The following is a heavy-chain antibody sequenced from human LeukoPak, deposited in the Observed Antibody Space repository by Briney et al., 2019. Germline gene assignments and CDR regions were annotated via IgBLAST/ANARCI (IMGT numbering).Heavy chain of an antibody. CDR1: GFTFSSYW. D-gene: IGHD2-15*01. CDR2: ISSNGGST. V-gene: IGHV3-64*01. CDR3: ARQSYCSGGSCYSAAFDI. Sequence: PGGSLRLSCAASGFTFSSYWMHWVRQAPGKGLEYVSAISSNGGSTYYANSVKGRFTISRDNSKNTLYLQMGSLRAEDMAVYYCARQSYCSGGSCYSAAFDIWGQGTMVTVSS. J-gene: IGHJ3*02.